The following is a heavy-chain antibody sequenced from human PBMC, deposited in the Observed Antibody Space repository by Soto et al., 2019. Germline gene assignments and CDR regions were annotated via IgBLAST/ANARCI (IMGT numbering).Heavy chain of an antibody. CDR2: ISPYNGDT. CDR1: GYSFTNYD. CDR3: ARYCSSTSCDHYFDY. V-gene: IGHV1-18*01. Sequence: VASVKVSCKASGYSFTNYDISWVRQAPGQGLEWMGWISPYNGDTNYAQKLQGRVTMTTGTSTSTAYMELRSLRSDDTAVYYCARYCSSTSCDHYFDYWGQGTLVTVSS. J-gene: IGHJ4*02. D-gene: IGHD2-2*01.